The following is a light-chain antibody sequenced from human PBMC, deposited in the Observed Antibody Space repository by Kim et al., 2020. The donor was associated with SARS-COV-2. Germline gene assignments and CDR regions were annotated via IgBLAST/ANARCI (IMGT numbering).Light chain of an antibody. CDR2: DKN. Sequence: SSELTQDPDVSVALGQTVRITCQGDSLRKYPASWYQQKPGQAPILVMHDKNNVRPSGGPGPFSGSHSGNHTILAPSGAQVENEANYYFGSRGSRGSGV. J-gene: IGLJ3*02. V-gene: IGLV3-19*01. CDR1: SLRKYP. CDR3: GSRGSRGSGV.